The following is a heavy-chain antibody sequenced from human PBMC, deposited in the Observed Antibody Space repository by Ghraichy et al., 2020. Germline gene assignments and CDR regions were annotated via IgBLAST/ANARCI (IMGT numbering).Heavy chain of an antibody. V-gene: IGHV3-23*01. CDR1: GFTFSSYA. Sequence: GESLNISCAASGFTFSSYAMSWVRQAPGKGLEWVSAISGSGGSTYYADSVKGRFTISRDNSKNTLYLQMNSLRAEDTAVYYCAKDRPAGPVKDIVVVVAATDWFDPWGQGTLVTVSS. CDR3: AKDRPAGPVKDIVVVVAATDWFDP. D-gene: IGHD2-15*01. J-gene: IGHJ5*02. CDR2: ISGSGGST.